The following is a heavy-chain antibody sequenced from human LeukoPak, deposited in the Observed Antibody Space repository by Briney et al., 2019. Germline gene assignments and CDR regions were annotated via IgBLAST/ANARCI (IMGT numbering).Heavy chain of an antibody. D-gene: IGHD2-15*01. CDR1: GGSFSGYY. Sequence: PSETLSLTCAVYGGSFSGYYWSWIRQPPGKGLEWIGEINHSGITNDNPPLKSRVTISVDTSKNQFSLKLSSVTAAATAVYYCARGRGAATRAYWGQGTLVTVSS. J-gene: IGHJ4*02. CDR2: INHSGIT. CDR3: ARGRGAATRAY. V-gene: IGHV4-34*01.